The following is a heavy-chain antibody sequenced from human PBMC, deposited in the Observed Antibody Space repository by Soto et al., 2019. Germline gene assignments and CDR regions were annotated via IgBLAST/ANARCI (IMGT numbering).Heavy chain of an antibody. J-gene: IGHJ4*02. CDR3: ASASIAARLTPFDY. CDR2: IWYDGSNK. Sequence: GGSLRLSCAASGFTFSSYGMHWVRQAPGKGLEWVAVIWYDGSNKYYADSVKGRFTISRDNSKNTLYLQMNSLRAEDTAVYYCASASIAARLTPFDYWGQGTLVTVSS. CDR1: GFTFSSYG. V-gene: IGHV3-33*01. D-gene: IGHD6-6*01.